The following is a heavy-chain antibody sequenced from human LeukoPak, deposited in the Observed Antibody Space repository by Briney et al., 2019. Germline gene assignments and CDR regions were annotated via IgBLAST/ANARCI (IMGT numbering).Heavy chain of an antibody. D-gene: IGHD3-22*01. CDR3: AKDDYYDSSGYTQTPLSFDY. Sequence: GGSLRLSCAASGFTFSNCAMSWVRQAPGKGLEWVSAISGSGGSTYYADSVKGRFTISRDNSKNTLYLQMNSLRAEDTAVYYCAKDDYYDSSGYTQTPLSFDYWGQGTLVTVSS. V-gene: IGHV3-23*01. CDR1: GFTFSNCA. J-gene: IGHJ4*02. CDR2: ISGSGGST.